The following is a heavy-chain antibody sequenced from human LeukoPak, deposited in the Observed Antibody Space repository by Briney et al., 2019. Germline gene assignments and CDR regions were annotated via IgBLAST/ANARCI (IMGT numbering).Heavy chain of an antibody. CDR3: ARDNNWSSDY. D-gene: IGHD1-20*01. V-gene: IGHV3-7*03. J-gene: IGHJ4*02. Sequence: GGSLRLSCAASGFTFSNYWMSWVRQAPGKGLEWVANIKQDGSEKYYVGSVKGRFTISRDNAKNSLYLQMNSLGAEDTAVYYCARDNNWSSDYWGQGTLVTVSS. CDR2: IKQDGSEK. CDR1: GFTFSNYW.